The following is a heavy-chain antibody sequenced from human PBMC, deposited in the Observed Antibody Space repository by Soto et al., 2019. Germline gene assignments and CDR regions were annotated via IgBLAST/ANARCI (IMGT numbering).Heavy chain of an antibody. CDR3: ATCLAATVVTPRLLY. D-gene: IGHD2-21*02. Sequence: EVQLLESGGGLVQPGGSLRLSCAASGLTVGSYAMTWVRQAPGKGLEWVSGSSGSGAETYYADSVKGRFTVSRDNSKNTLYLPMNSLRAEDTAFYYCATCLAATVVTPRLLYWGHGFLVSVSS. CDR1: GLTVGSYA. CDR2: SSGSGAET. J-gene: IGHJ4*01. V-gene: IGHV3-23*01.